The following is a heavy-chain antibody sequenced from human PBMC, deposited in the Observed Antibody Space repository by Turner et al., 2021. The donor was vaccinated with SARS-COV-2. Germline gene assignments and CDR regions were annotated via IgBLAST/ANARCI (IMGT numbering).Heavy chain of an antibody. CDR3: ATKYCSGGSCSYFDY. J-gene: IGHJ4*02. V-gene: IGHV4-4*02. D-gene: IGHD2-15*01. CDR1: GGSISSTNW. CDR2: IYHSGNT. Sequence: QVQLQESGPGLVQPSGTLSLTCAVSGGSISSTNWWSWVRPPPGKGLEWIGEIYHSGNTNFNPSLKSRVTISVDKSKNQFSLKLSSVTAADTAVYYCATKYCSGGSCSYFDYWGQGTLVTVSS.